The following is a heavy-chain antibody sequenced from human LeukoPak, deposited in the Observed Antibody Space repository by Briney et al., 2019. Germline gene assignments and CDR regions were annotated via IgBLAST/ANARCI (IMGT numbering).Heavy chain of an antibody. Sequence: ASVKVSCKASGYTFTSYGISWVRQAPGQGLEWMGWISAYNGNTNYAQKLQGRVTMTTDTSTSTAYMELRSLRSDDTAVYYCARDGVVPTAIRYYYYGMDVWGQRTTVTVSS. D-gene: IGHD2-2*02. CDR1: GYTFTSYG. CDR2: ISAYNGNT. CDR3: ARDGVVPTAIRYYYYGMDV. J-gene: IGHJ6*02. V-gene: IGHV1-18*01.